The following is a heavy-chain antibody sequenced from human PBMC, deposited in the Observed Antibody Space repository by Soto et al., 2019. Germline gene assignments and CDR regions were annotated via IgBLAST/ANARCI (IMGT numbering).Heavy chain of an antibody. Sequence: LVNPTQSLTLTCTFSGFSLSTTGMRVSWIRQSPGKALEWLARIDWDDDKFYSTSLKTRLTISKDTSKNQVVLTMTNMDPVDTAMYYCARMGDGLFDYWGQGTLVIVSS. V-gene: IGHV2-70*04. CDR3: ARMGDGLFDY. CDR1: GFSLSTTGMR. J-gene: IGHJ4*02. CDR2: IDWDDDK.